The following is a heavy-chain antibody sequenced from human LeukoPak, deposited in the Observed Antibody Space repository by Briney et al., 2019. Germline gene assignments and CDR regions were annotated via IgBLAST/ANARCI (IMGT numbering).Heavy chain of an antibody. CDR3: ARDRVWAAAADTPGGDGMDV. CDR2: INPSGGST. Sequence: ASVKVSCKASGYTFTSYYMHWVRQAPGQGLEWMGIINPSGGSTSYAQKFQGRVTMTRDTSTSTVYMELSSLRSEDTAVYYCARDRVWAAAADTPGGDGMDVWGQGTTVTVSS. CDR1: GYTFTSYY. D-gene: IGHD6-13*01. J-gene: IGHJ6*02. V-gene: IGHV1-46*01.